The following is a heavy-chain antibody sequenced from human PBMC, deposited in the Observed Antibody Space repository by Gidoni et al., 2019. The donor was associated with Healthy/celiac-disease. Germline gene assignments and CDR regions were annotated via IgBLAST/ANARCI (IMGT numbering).Heavy chain of an antibody. CDR2: ISGSGGST. CDR1: GFTFSRYA. J-gene: IGHJ4*02. CDR3: AKNDNEGATDY. Sequence: EVQLLESGGGLVQPGGSLRLSCAASGFTFSRYAMSWFRQAPGKGLAWVAAISGSGGSTYYADSVKGRFTISRDNSKNTLYLQMNSLRAEDTAVYYCAKNDNEGATDYWGQGTLVTVSS. D-gene: IGHD1-26*01. V-gene: IGHV3-23*01.